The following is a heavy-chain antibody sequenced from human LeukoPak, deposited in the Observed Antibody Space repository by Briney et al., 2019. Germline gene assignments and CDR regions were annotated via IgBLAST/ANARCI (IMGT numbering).Heavy chain of an antibody. Sequence: ASQTLSLTCTVSGSSISSGNYYWNWIRQPAGEGLVWIGRSSTSGSTSYNPSFKSRVTISVDTSKNQFSLNLTSVSAADTAVYYCARALTDYGIYEVYWGQGALVTVSS. CDR2: SSTSGST. CDR3: ARALTDYGIYEVY. CDR1: GSSISSGNYY. V-gene: IGHV4-61*02. J-gene: IGHJ4*02. D-gene: IGHD4-11*01.